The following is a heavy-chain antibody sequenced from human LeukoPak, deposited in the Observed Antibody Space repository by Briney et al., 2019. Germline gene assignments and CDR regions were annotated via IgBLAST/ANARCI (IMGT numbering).Heavy chain of an antibody. CDR3: ARDLRAYYFDD. V-gene: IGHV3-48*01. Sequence: GGSLRLSCAASGFTFSRDSMDWVRQAPGKGLEWVSFISSSSSTIYYADSVKGRFTISRDNAKNSLFLQLNSLRAEDTAVYYCARDLRAYYFDDWGQGTLVTVSS. D-gene: IGHD2-21*01. CDR2: ISSSSSTI. CDR1: GFTFSRDS. J-gene: IGHJ4*02.